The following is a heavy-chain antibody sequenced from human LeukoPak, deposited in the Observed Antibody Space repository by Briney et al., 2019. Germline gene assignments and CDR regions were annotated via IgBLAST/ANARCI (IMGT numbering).Heavy chain of an antibody. Sequence: ASVKVSCKASGYTFTSCGISWVRQAPGQGLEWMGWISAYNGNTNYAQKLQGRVAMTTDTSTSTAYMELRSLRSDDTAVYYCARARYSGYDGDLDYWGQGTLVTVSS. D-gene: IGHD5-12*01. V-gene: IGHV1-18*01. CDR1: GYTFTSCG. CDR3: ARARYSGYDGDLDY. J-gene: IGHJ4*02. CDR2: ISAYNGNT.